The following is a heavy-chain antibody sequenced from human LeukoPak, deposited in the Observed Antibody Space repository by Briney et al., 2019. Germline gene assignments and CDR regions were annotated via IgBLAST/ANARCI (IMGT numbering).Heavy chain of an antibody. D-gene: IGHD3-22*01. V-gene: IGHV3-21*01. J-gene: IGHJ4*02. CDR1: GFTFNSYS. Sequence: GGSLRLSCAASGFTFNSYSMNWVRQAPGKGLEWVSSISSSTYYIYYADSVKGRFTISRDNAKNSLYLQMNSLRAEDTAVYYCARVLRVVVDYFPETFDYWGQGALVTVSS. CDR3: ARVLRVVVDYFPETFDY. CDR2: ISSSTYYI.